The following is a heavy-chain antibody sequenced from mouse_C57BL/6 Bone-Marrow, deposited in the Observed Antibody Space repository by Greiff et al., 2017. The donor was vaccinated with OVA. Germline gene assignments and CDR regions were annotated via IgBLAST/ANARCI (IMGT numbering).Heavy chain of an antibody. J-gene: IGHJ2*01. Sequence: VQLQQPGAELVKPGASVKVSCKASGYTFTSYWMHWVKQRPGQGLEWIGRIHPSDSDTNYNQKFTGKATLTVTKSSSPAYMQLSSLTSEDSAVYDCAIDGVWYYGSSYGDYGGQGTTLTVSA. CDR1: GYTFTSYW. CDR2: IHPSDSDT. CDR3: AIDGVWYYGSSYGDY. V-gene: IGHV1-74*01. D-gene: IGHD1-1*01.